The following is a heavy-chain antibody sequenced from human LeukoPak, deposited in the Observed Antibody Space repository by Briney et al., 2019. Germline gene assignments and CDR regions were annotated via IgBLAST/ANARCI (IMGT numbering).Heavy chain of an antibody. D-gene: IGHD3-10*01. J-gene: IGHJ4*02. V-gene: IGHV4-39*07. Sequence: SETLSLTCTVSGDSISSGSYYWGWIRQPPGKGLEWIGSMYFSGNTYYNPSLKSRVTISVDTSKNQFSLKLSSVTAADTAVYYCARVRVVRGGLYWGQGTLVTVSS. CDR1: GDSISSGSYY. CDR3: ARVRVVRGGLY. CDR2: MYFSGNT.